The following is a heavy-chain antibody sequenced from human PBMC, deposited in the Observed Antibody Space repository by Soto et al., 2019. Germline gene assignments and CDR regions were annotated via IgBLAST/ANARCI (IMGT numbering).Heavy chain of an antibody. V-gene: IGHV1-2*04. J-gene: IGHJ6*02. CDR3: ARGEQQLFNYYYYDMDA. CDR1: GYTFTRHY. CDR2: INPNSGGT. D-gene: IGHD6-13*01. Sequence: ASVKVSCKASGYTFTRHYMHWVRQAPGQGLEWMGWINPNSGGTNYAQKFQGWVTMTRDTSISTAYMELSRLRSDDTAVYYCARGEQQLFNYYYYDMDAWGQGTTVTVSS.